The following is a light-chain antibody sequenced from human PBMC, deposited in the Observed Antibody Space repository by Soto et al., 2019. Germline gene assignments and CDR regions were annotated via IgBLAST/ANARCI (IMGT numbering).Light chain of an antibody. CDR1: QGIRNN. Sequence: DIQMTQSPSSLSASVGDRVTITCRASQGIRNNLAWYQQKPGKVHQLLIYGASTLQSGLPSRFSGSRSGTDFTLTISSLQPEDVATYYCQKYDSAPLTFGQGTKVEFK. J-gene: IGKJ1*01. V-gene: IGKV1-27*01. CDR2: GAS. CDR3: QKYDSAPLT.